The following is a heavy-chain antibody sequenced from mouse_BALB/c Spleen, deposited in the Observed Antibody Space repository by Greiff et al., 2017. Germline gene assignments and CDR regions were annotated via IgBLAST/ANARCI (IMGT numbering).Heavy chain of an antibody. CDR3: ARGDDAMDY. V-gene: IGHV5-6-5*01. J-gene: IGHJ4*01. Sequence: EVQGVESGGGLVKPGGSLKLSCAASGFTFSSYAMSWVRQTPEKRLEWVASISSGGSTYYPDSVKGRFTISRDNARNILYLQMSSLRSEDTAMYYCARGDDAMDYWGQGTSVTVSS. CDR2: ISSGGST. CDR1: GFTFSSYA.